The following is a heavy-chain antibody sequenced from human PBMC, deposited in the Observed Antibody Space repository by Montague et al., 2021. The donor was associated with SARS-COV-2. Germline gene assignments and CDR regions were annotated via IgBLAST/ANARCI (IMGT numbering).Heavy chain of an antibody. CDR3: ARGGSYSSGWYGVDYYYGMDV. J-gene: IGHJ6*02. CDR1: GGPISSGDYY. CDR2: IYYSGST. V-gene: IGHV4-31*03. D-gene: IGHD6-19*01. Sequence: TLSLTCTVSGGPISSGDYYWSWIRQHPGKGLEWIGYIYYSGSTYYNPSLKSRVTISVDTSKNQFSLKLSSVTAADTAVYYCARGGSYSSGWYGVDYYYGMDVWGQGTTVTVSS.